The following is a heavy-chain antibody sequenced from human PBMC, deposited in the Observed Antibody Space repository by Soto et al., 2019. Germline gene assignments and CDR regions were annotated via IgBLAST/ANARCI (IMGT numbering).Heavy chain of an antibody. CDR1: GFTFSDHY. J-gene: IGHJ4*02. V-gene: IGHV3-72*01. D-gene: IGHD3-10*01. Sequence: EVQLVESGGGLVQPGGSLRLSCAASGFTFSDHYMDWVRQAPGKGLEWVGRSKNKADSYTTEYAASVKGRFTISRDGSKTSLFLRMNSMKPEDTAVYYCTVWGSGNDFGAAWGQGILVTVSS. CDR2: SKNKADSYTT. CDR3: TVWGSGNDFGAA.